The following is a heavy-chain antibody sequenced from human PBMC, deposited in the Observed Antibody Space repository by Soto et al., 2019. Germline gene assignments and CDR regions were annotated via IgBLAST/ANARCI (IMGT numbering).Heavy chain of an antibody. Sequence: AAVKVSCKASGGTFSSYAISWVRQAPGQGLEWRGGIIPIFWKANYAQKFQGRVTMNRDTSTSTVYRERRSLRSADTAVYYCARCPSRGGDVWGQGTTVTVSS. CDR1: GGTFSSYA. CDR2: IIPIFWKA. V-gene: IGHV1-69*05. J-gene: IGHJ6*02. CDR3: ARCPSRGGDV.